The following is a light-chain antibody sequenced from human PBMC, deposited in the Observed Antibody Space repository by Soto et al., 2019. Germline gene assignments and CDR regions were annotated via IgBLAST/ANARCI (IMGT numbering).Light chain of an antibody. CDR1: QSVTSY. J-gene: IGKJ1*01. CDR2: GAS. V-gene: IGKV3-20*01. CDR3: HQYGSSPRT. Sequence: EVVLTQFPGTLSLSPGERATLSCRASQSVTSYLAWYQQKPGQAPRLLIYGASSRATGIPDRFSGSGSGTDFTLTISRLEPEDLAVYYCHQYGSSPRTFGQGTKVEIK.